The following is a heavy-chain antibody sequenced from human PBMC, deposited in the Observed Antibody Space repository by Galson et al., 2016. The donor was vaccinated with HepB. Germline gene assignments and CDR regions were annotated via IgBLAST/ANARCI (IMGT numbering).Heavy chain of an antibody. V-gene: IGHV3-23*01. CDR1: GFIFNNFA. D-gene: IGHD3-3*01. CDR3: ARPLLLESRVATFKLRRRSHFSGMDV. J-gene: IGHJ6*02. Sequence: SLRLSCAASGFIFNNFAMTWVRQVPGKGLEWVSSLGGSGGTTYYADSVKGRFVISRDNSRSLMYLEMTGLRADDAAVYYCARPLLLESRVATFKLRRRSHFSGMDVWGRGTTVTVSS. CDR2: LGGSGGTT.